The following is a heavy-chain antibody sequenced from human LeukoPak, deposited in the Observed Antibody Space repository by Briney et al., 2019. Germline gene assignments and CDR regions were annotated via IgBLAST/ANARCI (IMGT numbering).Heavy chain of an antibody. CDR1: GFTVTSNY. J-gene: IGHJ4*02. CDR3: ASGNPSGVTPLDF. Sequence: GGSLRLSCAASGFTVTSNYMSWVRQAPGKGLEWVSVIYSTGSRDYADSVKGRFTISRDNSKNTLYLQMNSLRAEDTAVYYCASGNPSGVTPLDFWGQGTLVTVSS. D-gene: IGHD3-10*01. CDR2: IYSTGSR. V-gene: IGHV3-66*01.